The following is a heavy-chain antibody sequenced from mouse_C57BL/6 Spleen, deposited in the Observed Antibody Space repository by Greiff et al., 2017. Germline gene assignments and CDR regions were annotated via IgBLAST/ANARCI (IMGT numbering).Heavy chain of an antibody. D-gene: IGHD3-2*02. CDR2: IYPGGGYT. CDR3: AITAQATGYAMDY. CDR1: GYTFTNYW. V-gene: IGHV1-63*01. J-gene: IGHJ4*01. Sequence: VKLQQSGAELVRPGTSVKMSCKASGYTFTNYWIGWAKQRPGHGLEWIGDIYPGGGYTNYNEKFKGKATLTADKSSSTAYMQFSSLTSEDSAIYYCAITAQATGYAMDYWGQGTSVTVSS.